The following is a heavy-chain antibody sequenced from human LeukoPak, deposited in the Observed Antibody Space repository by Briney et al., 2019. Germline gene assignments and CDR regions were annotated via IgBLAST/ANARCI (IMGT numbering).Heavy chain of an antibody. CDR2: IYYSGST. CDR1: GGSISSYY. CDR3: ARCCSSTSRYRY. D-gene: IGHD2-2*02. J-gene: IGHJ4*02. Sequence: PSETLSLTCTVSGGSISSYYWSWIRQPPGKGLEWIGYIYYSGSTNYNPSLKSRVAISVDTSKNQFSLKLSSVTAADTAVYYCARCCSSTSRYRYWGQGTLVTVSS. V-gene: IGHV4-59*01.